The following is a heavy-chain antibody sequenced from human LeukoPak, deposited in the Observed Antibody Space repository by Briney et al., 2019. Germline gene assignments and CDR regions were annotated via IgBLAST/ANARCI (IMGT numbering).Heavy chain of an antibody. Sequence: GGSLRLSCAASGFTFSSYSIHWVRQAPGQGLEWVALISYDGYNKYYADSVKGRFTISRDDSKNTLYLQMNNLRADGTAVYYCARKVSGARAIDYWGQGTLVTVSS. CDR2: ISYDGYNK. D-gene: IGHD1-14*01. J-gene: IGHJ4*02. CDR1: GFTFSSYS. V-gene: IGHV3-30-3*01. CDR3: ARKVSGARAIDY.